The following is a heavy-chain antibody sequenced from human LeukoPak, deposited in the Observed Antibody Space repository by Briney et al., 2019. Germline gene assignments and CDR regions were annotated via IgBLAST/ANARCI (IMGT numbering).Heavy chain of an antibody. V-gene: IGHV3-74*01. CDR2: INSDGSST. CDR1: GFTFSSYW. D-gene: IGHD3-22*01. CDR3: ARVVPRRYYDQPSNKFDP. Sequence: PGGSLRLSCAASGFTFSSYWMHWVRQAPGKGLVWVSRINSDGSSTSYADSVKGRFTISRDNSNNTLYLQMNSLRAEDTAIYYCARVVPRRYYDQPSNKFDPWGQGTLVTVSS. J-gene: IGHJ5*02.